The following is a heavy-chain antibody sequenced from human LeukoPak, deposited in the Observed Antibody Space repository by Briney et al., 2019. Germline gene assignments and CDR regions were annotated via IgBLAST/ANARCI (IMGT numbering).Heavy chain of an antibody. V-gene: IGHV3-30*18. CDR1: GFTFSSYG. CDR2: ISYDGSNK. CDR3: AKDRGDPLCYFDY. Sequence: GRSLRLSCAASGFTFSSYGMHWVRQAPGKGLEWVAVISYDGSNKYYADSVKGRFTISGDNSKNTLYLQMNSLRAEDTAVYYGAKDRGDPLCYFDYWGQGTLVTVSS. J-gene: IGHJ4*02. D-gene: IGHD3-10*02.